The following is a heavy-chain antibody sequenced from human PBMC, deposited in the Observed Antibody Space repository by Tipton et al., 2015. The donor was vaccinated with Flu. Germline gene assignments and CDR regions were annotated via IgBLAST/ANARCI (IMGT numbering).Heavy chain of an antibody. CDR3: ASPPGRGSYYVRLYY. Sequence: QSGPEVKKPGSSVKVSCKASGGTFSSYAISWVRQAPGQGLEWMGRIIPIFGTANHAQKFQGRVTITADESTSTAYMELSSLRSEDTAVYYCASPPGRGSYYVRLYYWGQGTLVTVSS. V-gene: IGHV1-69*15. CDR1: GGTFSSYA. CDR2: IIPIFGTA. J-gene: IGHJ4*02. D-gene: IGHD1-26*01.